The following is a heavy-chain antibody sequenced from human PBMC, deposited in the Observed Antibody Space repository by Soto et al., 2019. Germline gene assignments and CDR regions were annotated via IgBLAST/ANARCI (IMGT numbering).Heavy chain of an antibody. D-gene: IGHD3-10*02. V-gene: IGHV1-69*08. CDR2: IIPILGIA. CDR1: GGTFSSYT. Sequence: QVQLVQSGAEVKKPGSSVKVSCKASGGTFSSYTISWVRQAPGQGLEWMGRIIPILGIANYAQKFQGRVTITADKSTSTAYMELSRLRSEDTAVYYCARDPRGHNTMSLYGMDVWGQGTTVTVSS. CDR3: ARDPRGHNTMSLYGMDV. J-gene: IGHJ6*02.